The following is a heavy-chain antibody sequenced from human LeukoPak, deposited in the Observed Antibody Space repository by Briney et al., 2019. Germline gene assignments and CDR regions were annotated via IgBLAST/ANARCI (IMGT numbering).Heavy chain of an antibody. D-gene: IGHD3-22*01. CDR3: ARFSQTTYYDSSGYYN. J-gene: IGHJ4*02. CDR1: GGSFSGYY. Sequence: PSETLSLTCAVYGGSFSGYYWSWIRQPPGKGLEWIWEINHSGSTNYNPSLKSRVTISVDTSKNQFSLKLSSVTAADTAVYYCARFSQTTYYDSSGYYNWGQGTLVTVSS. V-gene: IGHV4-34*01. CDR2: INHSGST.